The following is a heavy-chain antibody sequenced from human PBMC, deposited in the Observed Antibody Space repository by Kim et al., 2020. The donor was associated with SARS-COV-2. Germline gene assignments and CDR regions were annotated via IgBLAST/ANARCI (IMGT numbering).Heavy chain of an antibody. Sequence: SETLSLTCDVSGSSIFISNYYWTWIRQTPGKGLEWIGYIYYSGSATYNPSLRSRVTLSVDTSKNQFSLNLKSVTAADTAIYYCARGRYYGDCDFWGQESLVIVS. CDR2: IYYSGSA. D-gene: IGHD4-17*01. V-gene: IGHV4-61*01. CDR1: GSSIFISNYY. J-gene: IGHJ4*02. CDR3: ARGRYYGDCDF.